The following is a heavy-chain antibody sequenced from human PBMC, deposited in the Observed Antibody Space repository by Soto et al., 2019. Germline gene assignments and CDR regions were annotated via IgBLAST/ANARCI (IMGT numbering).Heavy chain of an antibody. D-gene: IGHD2-8*02. J-gene: IGHJ4*02. Sequence: EVRLVESGGGLVQPGGSLRLSCAASGFTFSDHYMDWVRQAPGKGLEWVARSRNRQTGYTRAYAASVEGRFTISRADSASSVILQMNGLKTEDTAVYYCGSPQRTGRYWAYYWGQGIRVTVSS. CDR2: SRNRQTGYTR. CDR1: GFTFSDHY. CDR3: GSPQRTGRYWAYY. V-gene: IGHV3-72*01.